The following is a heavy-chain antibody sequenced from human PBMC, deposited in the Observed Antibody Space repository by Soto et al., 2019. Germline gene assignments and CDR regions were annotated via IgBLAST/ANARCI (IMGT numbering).Heavy chain of an antibody. CDR1: GFTFSTYN. J-gene: IGHJ6*02. CDR2: ISSSSSYI. Sequence: PGGSLRLSCAASGFTFSTYNMNWVRQAPGKGLEWVSSISSSSSYIYYADSVKGRFTISRDNAKNSLYLQMNSLRAEDTAVYYCALLTTTILGYYYYGMDVWGQGTTVTVSS. V-gene: IGHV3-21*01. CDR3: ALLTTTILGYYYYGMDV. D-gene: IGHD3-9*01.